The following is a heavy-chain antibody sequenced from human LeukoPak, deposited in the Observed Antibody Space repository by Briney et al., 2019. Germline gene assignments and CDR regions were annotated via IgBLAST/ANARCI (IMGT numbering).Heavy chain of an antibody. CDR2: IYYSGST. D-gene: IGHD1-14*01. CDR1: GGSISSYY. J-gene: IGHJ6*03. CDR3: ARGPETPYYYYYMDV. Sequence: KPSETLSLTCTVSGGSISSYYWSWIRQPPGKGLEWIGYIYYSGSTNYNPSLKSRATISVDTSKNQFSLKLSSVTAADTAVYYCARGPETPYYYYYMDVWGKGTTVTVSS. V-gene: IGHV4-59*01.